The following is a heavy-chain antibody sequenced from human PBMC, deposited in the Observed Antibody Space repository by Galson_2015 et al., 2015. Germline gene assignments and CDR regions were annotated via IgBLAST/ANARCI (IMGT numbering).Heavy chain of an antibody. CDR1: GYTFTNYA. Sequence: SVKLSCKASGYTFTNYAMHWVRQAPGQRLEWLGWSNACNGNTKYSQRFQGRVTITRDTSASTDYIEVRSLRSEDTAVSYCARGEGGATHFVYSGPGNLVTVSS. J-gene: IGHJ4*02. CDR3: ARGEGGATHFVY. V-gene: IGHV1-3*01. D-gene: IGHD1-26*01. CDR2: SNACNGNT.